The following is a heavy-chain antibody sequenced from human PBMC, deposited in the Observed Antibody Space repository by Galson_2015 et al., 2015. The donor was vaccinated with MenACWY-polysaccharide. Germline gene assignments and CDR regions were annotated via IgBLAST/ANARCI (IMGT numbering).Heavy chain of an antibody. CDR2: IIPIFGTA. Sequence: SVKVSCKASGGTFSSYAISWVRQAPGQGLEWMGGIIPIFGTANYAQKFQGRVTITADESTSTAYMELSSLRSEDTAVYYCARVPDVTWIRPYYYYMDVWGKGTTVTVSS. V-gene: IGHV1-69*13. CDR1: GGTFSSYA. CDR3: ARVPDVTWIRPYYYYMDV. D-gene: IGHD5-18*01. J-gene: IGHJ6*03.